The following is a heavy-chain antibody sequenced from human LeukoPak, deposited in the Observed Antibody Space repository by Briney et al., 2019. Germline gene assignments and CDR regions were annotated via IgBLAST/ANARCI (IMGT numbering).Heavy chain of an antibody. CDR1: GFTFSSYW. D-gene: IGHD3-10*01. V-gene: IGHV3-7*01. Sequence: GGSLRLFCAASGFTFSSYWMSWVRQAPGKGLEWVANIKQDGSEKYYVDSVKGRFTISRDNAKNSLYLQMNSLRAEDTAVYYCARDTRLWFGESTPHFDYWGQGTLVTVSS. J-gene: IGHJ4*02. CDR2: IKQDGSEK. CDR3: ARDTRLWFGESTPHFDY.